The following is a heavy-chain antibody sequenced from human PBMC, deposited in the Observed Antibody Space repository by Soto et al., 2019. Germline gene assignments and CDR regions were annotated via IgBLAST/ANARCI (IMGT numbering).Heavy chain of an antibody. J-gene: IGHJ4*02. D-gene: IGHD6-13*01. CDR2: IIPIFGTA. CDR1: GGTFSSYA. Sequence: QVQLVQSGAEVKKPGSSVKVSCKASGGTFSSYAISWVRQAPGQGLEWMGGIIPIFGTANYAQKFQGRVTITADKSTSTAYMELSSLRSEDTAVYYGARDQQRVPNDEYYFDYWGQGTLVTVSS. V-gene: IGHV1-69*06. CDR3: ARDQQRVPNDEYYFDY.